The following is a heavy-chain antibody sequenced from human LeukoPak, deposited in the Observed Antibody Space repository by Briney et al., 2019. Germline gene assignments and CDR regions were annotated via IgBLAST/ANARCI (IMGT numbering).Heavy chain of an antibody. CDR1: GFTFSNFW. Sequence: GGSLRLSCTASGFTFSNFWMGWVRQAPGKGLEWVANIKQDETEKFYLGSVKGRFTISRDNAKNSLYLQMNSLRVEDTAVYYCAKAGGRREQGDNYFDYWGQGTLVTVSS. J-gene: IGHJ4*02. CDR3: AKAGGRREQGDNYFDY. D-gene: IGHD1-26*01. CDR2: IKQDETEK. V-gene: IGHV3-7*03.